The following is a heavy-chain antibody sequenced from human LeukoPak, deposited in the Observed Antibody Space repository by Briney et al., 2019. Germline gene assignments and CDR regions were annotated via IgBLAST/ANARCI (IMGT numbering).Heavy chain of an antibody. CDR1: GGSISVYY. J-gene: IGHJ4*02. Sequence: SETLSLTCTVSGGSISVYYWSWIRQPPGKGLEWIGYIYYSGSTNYNPSLKSRVTISVDTSKNQFSLKLSSLTAADTAVYFCARVRVAAAGIDYWGQGTLVTVSS. CDR3: ARVRVAAAGIDY. D-gene: IGHD6-13*01. V-gene: IGHV4-59*01. CDR2: IYYSGST.